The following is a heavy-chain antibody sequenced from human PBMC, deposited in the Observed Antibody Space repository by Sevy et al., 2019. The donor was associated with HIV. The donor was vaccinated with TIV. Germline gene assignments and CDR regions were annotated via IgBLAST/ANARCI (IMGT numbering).Heavy chain of an antibody. CDR1: GGSISSYY. Sequence: SETLSLTCTVSGGSISSYYWSWIRQPAGKGLEWIGRIYTSGSTNYNPSHKSRVTMSVDTSKNQFSLMRSSVTAADTAGYYCARDYGSSWYIQGNAFDIWGQGTMVTVSS. J-gene: IGHJ3*02. V-gene: IGHV4-4*07. D-gene: IGHD6-13*01. CDR2: IYTSGST. CDR3: ARDYGSSWYIQGNAFDI.